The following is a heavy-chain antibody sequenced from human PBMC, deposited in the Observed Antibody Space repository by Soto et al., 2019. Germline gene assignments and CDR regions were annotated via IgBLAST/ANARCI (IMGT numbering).Heavy chain of an antibody. CDR2: ISGSGYT. J-gene: IGHJ4*02. Sequence: QSGGSLRLSCAASGFSFGNYAMSWVRRAPGKGLEWVSGISGSGYTYYADSVKGRFTISRDNSKNTLYLQVNSLRAEDTAIYYCAKDGYCNGGNCQYYFANWGPGTLVTVSS. D-gene: IGHD2-15*01. CDR1: GFSFGNYA. V-gene: IGHV3-23*01. CDR3: AKDGYCNGGNCQYYFAN.